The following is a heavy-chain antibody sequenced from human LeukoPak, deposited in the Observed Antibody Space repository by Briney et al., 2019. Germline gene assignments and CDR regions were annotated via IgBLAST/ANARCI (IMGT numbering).Heavy chain of an antibody. V-gene: IGHV3-30*02. CDR1: GFTFSSYG. D-gene: IGHD2-2*01. CDR3: AKDRRPVGYCSSTSCSYYFDY. CDR2: IRYDGSNK. Sequence: PGGSLRLSCAASGFTFSSYGMSWVRQAPGKGLEWVAFIRYDGSNKYYADSVKGRFTISRDNSKNTLYLQMNSLRAEDTAVYYCAKDRRPVGYCSSTSCSYYFDYWGQGTLVTVSS. J-gene: IGHJ4*02.